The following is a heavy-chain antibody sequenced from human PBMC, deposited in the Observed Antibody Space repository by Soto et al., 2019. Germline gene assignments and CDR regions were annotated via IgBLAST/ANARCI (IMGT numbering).Heavy chain of an antibody. D-gene: IGHD3-3*01. CDR2: VFHSGSS. Sequence: PSETRSLTCTVSGASVTGFYWTWIRQPPGKGLEWIGYVFHSGSSNYNPSLKSRVTTSVDTSKSQISLRLTSVTAADTAVYYCARAPGLRVAHIEYWGQGTLVLVSP. CDR3: ARAPGLRVAHIEY. CDR1: GASVTGFY. J-gene: IGHJ4*02. V-gene: IGHV4-59*02.